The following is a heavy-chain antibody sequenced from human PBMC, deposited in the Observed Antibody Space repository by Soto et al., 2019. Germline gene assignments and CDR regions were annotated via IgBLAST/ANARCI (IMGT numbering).Heavy chain of an antibody. V-gene: IGHV1-46*01. J-gene: IGHJ4*02. D-gene: IGHD1-26*01. CDR1: GYTFTNYY. CDR3: ARAPREDLYYFDY. CDR2: ITPRGGAT. Sequence: QVQLVQSGAEVKKPGASVTLSCKSSGYTFTNYYVHWVRQAPGQGLEWMGMITPRGGATTYTQKFRGRVIMSRVTSTSTVYMERSSLRSDDTAVYFCARAPREDLYYFDYWGRGTLVSVSS.